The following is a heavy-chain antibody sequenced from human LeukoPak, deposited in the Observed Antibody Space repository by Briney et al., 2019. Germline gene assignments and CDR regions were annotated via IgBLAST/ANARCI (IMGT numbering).Heavy chain of an antibody. Sequence: SETLSLTCAVSGGSISSGGYSWSWIRQPPGKGLEWIGYIYHSGSTYYNPSLKSRVTISVDRSKNQFSLKLSSVTAADTAVYYCARSPKYDSSGYYVVYFDYWGQRTLVTVSS. CDR1: GGSISSGGYS. J-gene: IGHJ4*02. CDR3: ARSPKYDSSGYYVVYFDY. V-gene: IGHV4-30-2*01. D-gene: IGHD3-22*01. CDR2: IYHSGST.